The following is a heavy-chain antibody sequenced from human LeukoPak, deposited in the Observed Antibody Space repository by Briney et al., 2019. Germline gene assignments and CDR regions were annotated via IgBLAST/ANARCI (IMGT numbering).Heavy chain of an antibody. CDR3: ARGSGRHAPIWGAAFDI. CDR2: IYYSGTT. D-gene: IGHD2-2*02. J-gene: IGHJ3*02. V-gene: IGHV4-28*03. CDR1: GYSISTSNW. Sequence: SDTLSLTCAVSGYSISTSNWWGWIRQPAGKGLEWIGYIYYSGTTYYNPSLKSRVTISVDTSKNQFSLKLSSVTAADTAVYYCARGSGRHAPIWGAAFDIWGQGTMVTVSS.